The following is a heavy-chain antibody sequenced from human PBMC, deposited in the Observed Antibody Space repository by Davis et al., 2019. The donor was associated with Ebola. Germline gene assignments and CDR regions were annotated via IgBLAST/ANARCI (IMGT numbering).Heavy chain of an antibody. J-gene: IGHJ6*02. V-gene: IGHV4-59*01. D-gene: IGHD2-15*01. CDR3: ARDWAVRDSLEYYYYGMDV. CDR1: GGSISSYY. CDR2: IYYSGST. Sequence: PSETLSLTCTVSGGSISSYYWSWIRQPPGKGLEWIGYIYYSGSTNYNPSLKSRVTISVDTSKNQFSLKLSSVTAADTAVYYCARDWAVRDSLEYYYYGMDVWGQGTTVTVSS.